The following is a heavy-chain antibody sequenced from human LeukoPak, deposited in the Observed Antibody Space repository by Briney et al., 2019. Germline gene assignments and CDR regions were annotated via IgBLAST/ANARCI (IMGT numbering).Heavy chain of an antibody. CDR1: GGSISSGGYY. D-gene: IGHD5-12*01. CDR3: ARQGGGYGRVCYFDY. CDR2: IYHSGST. J-gene: IGHJ4*02. Sequence: SETLSLTCTVSGGSISSGGYYWSWIRQPPGKGLEWIGYIYHSGSTYYNPSLKSRVTISVDRSKNQFSLKLSSVTAADTAVYYCARQGGGYGRVCYFDYWGQGTLVTVSS. V-gene: IGHV4-30-2*01.